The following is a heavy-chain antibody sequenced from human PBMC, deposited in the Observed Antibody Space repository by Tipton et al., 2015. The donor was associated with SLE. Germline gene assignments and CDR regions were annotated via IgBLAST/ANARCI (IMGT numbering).Heavy chain of an antibody. CDR3: ARGDRGAFDI. CDR2: MYISGNT. J-gene: IGHJ3*02. CDR1: GGSISSYY. D-gene: IGHD2-15*01. V-gene: IGHV4-4*07. Sequence: GLVKPSETLSLTCIVSGGSISSYYCSWIRQPAGKGLEWIGRMYISGNTNYNPSLKSRVTMSVDTSKNQFSLKLSSVTAADTAVYYCARGDRGAFDIWGQGTMVTVSS.